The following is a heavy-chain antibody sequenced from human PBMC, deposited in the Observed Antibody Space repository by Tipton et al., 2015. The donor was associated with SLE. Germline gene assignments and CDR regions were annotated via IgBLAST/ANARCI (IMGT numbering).Heavy chain of an antibody. J-gene: IGHJ4*02. D-gene: IGHD2/OR15-2a*01. CDR2: VHSSGTT. CDR3: ARRSITPYFDY. Sequence: TLSLTCTVSGGSISSYYWSWIRQPAGKGLEWIGRVHSSGTTLYNPSLNSRVTVSVDTSKNQFSLKLTSVIAADTAVYYCARRSITPYFDYWGQGTLVTVSS. V-gene: IGHV4-4*07. CDR1: GGSISSYY.